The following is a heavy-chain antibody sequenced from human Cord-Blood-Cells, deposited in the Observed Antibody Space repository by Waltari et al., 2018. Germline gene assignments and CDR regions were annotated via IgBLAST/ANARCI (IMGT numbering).Heavy chain of an antibody. CDR1: GYTFTGSY. CDR3: ARGFQGFGVVDY. D-gene: IGHD3-3*01. CDR2: INPNSGDT. V-gene: IGHV1-2*02. J-gene: IGHJ4*02. Sequence: QVQLVQSGAEVQKPGASVQVSCKASGYTFTGSYMHWVRQAPGQGLEWMGWINPNSGDTNYAQKFQGRVTMTRDTSISTAYMELSRLRSDDTAVYYCARGFQGFGVVDYWGQGTLVTVSS.